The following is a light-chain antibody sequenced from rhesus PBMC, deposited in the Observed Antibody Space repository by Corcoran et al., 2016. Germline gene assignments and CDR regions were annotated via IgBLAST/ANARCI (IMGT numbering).Light chain of an antibody. V-gene: IGKV1-22*01. Sequence: DIQMTQSPSSLSASVGDTVTITCRASQSIGSWLAWYQQKPGKAPNLLIYKASTLQSGVPSRFSGSGSGTAFTLTISSLQSEDFATYYCQHNYGTPYSFGQGTKVEIK. J-gene: IGKJ2*01. CDR3: QHNYGTPYS. CDR1: QSIGSW. CDR2: KAS.